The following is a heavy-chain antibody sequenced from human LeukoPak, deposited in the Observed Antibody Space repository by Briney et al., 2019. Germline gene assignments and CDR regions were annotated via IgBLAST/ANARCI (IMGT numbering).Heavy chain of an antibody. CDR3: AREGYGGPFDY. Sequence: SETLSLTCTVSGGSISSYYWSWIRQPPGKGLEWIGYIYYSGSTNYNPSLKSRVTISVDTSKNQFSLKLSSVTAADTAVYYCAREGYGGPFDYWGQGTLVTVSS. D-gene: IGHD4-23*01. V-gene: IGHV4-59*12. CDR1: GGSISSYY. J-gene: IGHJ4*02. CDR2: IYYSGST.